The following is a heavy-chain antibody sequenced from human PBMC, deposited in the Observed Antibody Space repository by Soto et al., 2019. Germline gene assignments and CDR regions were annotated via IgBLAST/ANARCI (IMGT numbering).Heavy chain of an antibody. Sequence: SETLSLTCTVSGGSLSSSYWSWIRQPPGNGLEWIGYVYFTGVTNYYPSLKSRVTMSVDTSKNQFSLKLSSVTAADTAVYFCARGGVNWFDPWGQGTLVTVSS. J-gene: IGHJ5*02. CDR3: ARGGVNWFDP. D-gene: IGHD3-16*01. CDR2: VYFTGVT. V-gene: IGHV4-59*01. CDR1: GGSLSSSY.